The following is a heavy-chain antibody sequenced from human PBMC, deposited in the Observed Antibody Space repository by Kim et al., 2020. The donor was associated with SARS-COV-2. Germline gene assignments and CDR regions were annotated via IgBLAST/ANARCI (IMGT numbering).Heavy chain of an antibody. CDR2: YTT. Sequence: YTTEYAASVKGRFTISRDDSKNSLYLQMNSLKTEDTAVYYCARWGGGMDVWGQGTTVTVSS. J-gene: IGHJ6*02. D-gene: IGHD3-10*01. V-gene: IGHV3-72*01. CDR3: ARWGGGMDV.